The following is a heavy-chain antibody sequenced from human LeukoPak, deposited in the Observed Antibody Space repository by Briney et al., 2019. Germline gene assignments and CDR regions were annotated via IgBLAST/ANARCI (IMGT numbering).Heavy chain of an antibody. V-gene: IGHV3-48*01. J-gene: IGHJ4*02. CDR2: ISSSSGTI. CDR1: GFTFSSFS. CDR3: ARGLDY. Sequence: GGSLRLSCAASGFTFSSFSMNWVRQAPGKGLEWVSYISSSSGTIYYADSVKGRFTTSRDNAKNSLYLQMNSLRAEDTAVYYCARGLDYWGQGTPVTVSS.